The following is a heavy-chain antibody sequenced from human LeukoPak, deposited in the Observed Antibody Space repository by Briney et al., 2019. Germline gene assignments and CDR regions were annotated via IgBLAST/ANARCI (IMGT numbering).Heavy chain of an antibody. CDR1: GFTFNVYA. D-gene: IGHD1-26*01. V-gene: IGHV3-21*06. CDR2: LSGRRDFI. Sequence: VGALRLSRAASGFTFNVYAMHWVRQVPGKGPEWISSLSGRRDFIYYADSVKGRFTISRDNATHSLYLDMTSLRVEDTAVYVCVRALVGAAFDTWGQGGLVTVSS. J-gene: IGHJ4*02. CDR3: VRALVGAAFDT.